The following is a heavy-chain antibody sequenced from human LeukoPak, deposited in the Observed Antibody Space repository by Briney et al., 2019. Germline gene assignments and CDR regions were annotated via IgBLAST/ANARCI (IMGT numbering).Heavy chain of an antibody. V-gene: IGHV3-30-3*01. CDR3: ARGPTTIFGVVINPFDY. D-gene: IGHD3-3*01. CDR2: ISYDGSNK. CDR1: GFTFSRYA. J-gene: IGHJ4*02. Sequence: GRSLRLSCAASGFTFSRYAMHWVRQAPGKGLEWVALISYDGSNKYYTDSVRGRFTISRDNSKNTLYLQMNSLRAEDTAVYYCARGPTTIFGVVINPFDYWGQGTLVTVSS.